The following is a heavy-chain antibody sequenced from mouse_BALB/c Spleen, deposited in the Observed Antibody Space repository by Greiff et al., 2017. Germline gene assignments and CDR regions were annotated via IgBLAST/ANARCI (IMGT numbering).Heavy chain of an antibody. CDR2: IRNKANGYTT. Sequence: EVKLVESGGGLVQPGGSLRLSCATSGFTFTDYYMSWVRQPPGKALEWLGFIRNKANGYTTEYSASVKGRFTISRDNSQSILYLQMNTLRAEDSATYYCAREPYAIGYWGQGTSVTVSS. CDR1: GFTFTDYY. J-gene: IGHJ4*01. V-gene: IGHV7-3*02. CDR3: AREPYAIGY.